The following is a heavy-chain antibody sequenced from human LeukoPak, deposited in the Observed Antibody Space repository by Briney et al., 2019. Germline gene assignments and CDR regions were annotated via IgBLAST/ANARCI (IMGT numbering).Heavy chain of an antibody. V-gene: IGHV4-4*09. CDR1: CASIIGSY. CDR3: ARRRYYDSSGYNPTYYFDS. CDR2: IYRSMDT. J-gene: IGHJ4*02. Sequence: PAETLSLTCTVSCASIIGSYWSWIRQSPGKGPEWIGYIYRSMDTDYNPSLKSRVTISVDMSKKQFSLRLTSVTAAASAVYYCARRRYYDSSGYNPTYYFDSWGQGILVTVSS. D-gene: IGHD3-22*01.